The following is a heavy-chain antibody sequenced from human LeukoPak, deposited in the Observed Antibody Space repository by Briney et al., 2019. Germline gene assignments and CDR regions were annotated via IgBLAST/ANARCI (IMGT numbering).Heavy chain of an antibody. Sequence: GESLKISCKGSGYSFTSYWLGWVRQMPGKGLEWMGIIYPGDSDTRYSPSFQGQVTISADKSISTAYLQWSSLKASDTAMYYCARLSFDSSGYSPFDYWGQGTLVTVSS. D-gene: IGHD3-22*01. J-gene: IGHJ4*02. CDR1: GYSFTSYW. V-gene: IGHV5-51*01. CDR2: IYPGDSDT. CDR3: ARLSFDSSGYSPFDY.